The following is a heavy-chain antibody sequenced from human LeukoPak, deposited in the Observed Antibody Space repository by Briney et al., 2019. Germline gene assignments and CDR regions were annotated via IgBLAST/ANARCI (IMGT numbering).Heavy chain of an antibody. V-gene: IGHV3-30*02. J-gene: IGHJ4*02. CDR2: IRYAGSNK. CDR1: GFTFSSYG. Sequence: TGGSLRLSCAASGFTFSSYGTHWGRQAPDKGLGWVAFIRYAGSNKYYTDSVKGRFTNSRDNSKNTSYRQMNSLRAEATAVYYFANRDVADDWGQGTLVTVYS. CDR3: ANRDVADD. D-gene: IGHD2-21*01.